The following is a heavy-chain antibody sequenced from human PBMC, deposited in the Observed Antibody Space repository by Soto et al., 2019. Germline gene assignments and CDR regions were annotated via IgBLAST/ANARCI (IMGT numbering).Heavy chain of an antibody. J-gene: IGHJ4*02. D-gene: IGHD6-6*01. Sequence: GASVKVSCKASGGTFSSYATSWVRQAPGQGLEWMGGIIPIFGTANYAQKFQGRVTITADESTSTAYMELSSLRSEDTAVYYCAREPLSSIAARRDFDYWGQGTLVTVSS. CDR2: IIPIFGTA. V-gene: IGHV1-69*13. CDR3: AREPLSSIAARRDFDY. CDR1: GGTFSSYA.